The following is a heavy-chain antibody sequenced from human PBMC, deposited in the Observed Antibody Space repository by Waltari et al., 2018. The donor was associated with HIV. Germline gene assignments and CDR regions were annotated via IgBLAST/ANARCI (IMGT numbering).Heavy chain of an antibody. CDR1: GGSISRVRYY. Sequence: QVQLQESGPGLVKPSQTLSRTCTVSGGSISRVRYYWSLIRQPAGKGLEWIGRIYTSGSTNYNPSLKSRVTISVDTSKNQFSLKLSSVTAADTAVYYCARDEGATAYFDYWGQGTLVTVSS. J-gene: IGHJ4*02. V-gene: IGHV4-61*02. CDR3: ARDEGATAYFDY. D-gene: IGHD5-12*01. CDR2: IYTSGST.